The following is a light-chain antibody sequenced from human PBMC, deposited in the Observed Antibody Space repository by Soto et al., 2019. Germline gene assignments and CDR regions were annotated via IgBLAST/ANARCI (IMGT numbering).Light chain of an antibody. V-gene: IGKV1-39*01. Sequence: DIQMTQSPSSLSASVGDRVTITCRASQSISSYLNWYQQKPGRAPKLLIYAASSLHSGVPSRFSGSGSGTDFTLTISSPQPEDFATYYWQQSYSTPPWTFGQGTKVEIK. J-gene: IGKJ1*01. CDR3: QQSYSTPPWT. CDR2: AAS. CDR1: QSISSY.